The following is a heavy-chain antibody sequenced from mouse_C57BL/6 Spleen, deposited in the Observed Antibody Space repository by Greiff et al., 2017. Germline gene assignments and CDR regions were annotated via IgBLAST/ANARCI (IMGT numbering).Heavy chain of an antibody. Sequence: VQGVESGPGLVAPSQSLSITCTVSGSSLTSYGVDWVRQSPGKGLEWLGVIWGVGSTNYNSALKSRLSISKDNSKSQVFLKMNSLQTDDTAMYYCASGYDYDDSGFAYWGQGTLVTVSA. D-gene: IGHD2-4*01. V-gene: IGHV2-6*01. J-gene: IGHJ3*01. CDR1: GSSLTSYG. CDR3: ASGYDYDDSGFAY. CDR2: IWGVGST.